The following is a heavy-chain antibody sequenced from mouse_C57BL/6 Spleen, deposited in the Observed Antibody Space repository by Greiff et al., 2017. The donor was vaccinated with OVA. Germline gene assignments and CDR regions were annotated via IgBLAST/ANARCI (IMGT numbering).Heavy chain of an antibody. CDR1: GFSLTSYG. D-gene: IGHD1-1*02. CDR2: LWSGGST. Sequence: QVQLQQSGPGLVQPSQSLSITCTVSGFSLTSYGVHWVRQSPGEGLEWLGVLWSGGSTDYNASFISRLSISKDNSTGHVFFKMNSLQADETSIYYCARDYSGGRFAYWGQGTTLTVSA. V-gene: IGHV2-2*01. CDR3: ARDYSGGRFAY. J-gene: IGHJ2*01.